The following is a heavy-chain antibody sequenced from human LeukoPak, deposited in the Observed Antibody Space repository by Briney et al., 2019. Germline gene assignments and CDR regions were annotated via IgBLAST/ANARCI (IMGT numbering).Heavy chain of an antibody. J-gene: IGHJ6*02. V-gene: IGHV4-59*01. CDR3: ARSNYERYYYGMDV. D-gene: IGHD4-11*01. CDR2: IYYSGST. CDR1: GGSISSYY. Sequence: PSETLSLTCTVSGGSISSYYWSWIRQPPGKGLGWIGYIYYSGSTNYNPSLKSRVTISVDTSKNQFSLKLSSVTAADTAVYYCARSNYERYYYGMDVWGQGTTVTVSS.